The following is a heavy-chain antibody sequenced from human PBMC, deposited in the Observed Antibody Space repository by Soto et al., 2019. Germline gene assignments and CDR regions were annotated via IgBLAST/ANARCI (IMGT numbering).Heavy chain of an antibody. CDR1: GFTFSSYG. CDR2: IWYDGSNK. Sequence: ESGGGVVPPGRSLRLSCAASGFTFSSYGMHWVRQAPGTGLEWVAVIWYDGSNKYYADSVKGRFTISRDNSKNTLYLQMNSLRAEDTAVYYCARARDSSGWYGRFDYWGQGTLVTVSS. CDR3: ARARDSSGWYGRFDY. V-gene: IGHV3-33*01. D-gene: IGHD6-19*01. J-gene: IGHJ4*02.